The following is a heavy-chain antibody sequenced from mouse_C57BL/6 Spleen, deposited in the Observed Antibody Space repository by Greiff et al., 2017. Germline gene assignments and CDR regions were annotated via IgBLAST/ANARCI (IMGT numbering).Heavy chain of an antibody. CDR1: GYTFTSYD. V-gene: IGHV1-85*01. CDR3: ARPDYYGSGYYFAY. CDR2: IYPRDGST. D-gene: IGHD1-1*01. Sequence: QVQLQQSGPELVKPGASVKLSCKASGYTFTSYDINWVKQRPGQGLEWIGWIYPRDGSTKYNEKFKGKATLTVDTSSSTAYMELHSLTSEDSAVYFCARPDYYGSGYYFAYWGQGTLVTVSA. J-gene: IGHJ3*01.